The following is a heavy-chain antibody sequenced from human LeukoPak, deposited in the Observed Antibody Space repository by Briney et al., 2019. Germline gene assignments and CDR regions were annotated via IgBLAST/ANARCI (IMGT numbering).Heavy chain of an antibody. V-gene: IGHV3-7*01. J-gene: IGHJ4*02. CDR3: ANSNWSPFDH. CDR1: GFTFSNYW. D-gene: IGHD1-20*01. CDR2: IKQDGSET. Sequence: GGSLRLSCAASGFTFSNYWKSWVRQTPGKGLEWMANIKQDGSETYYVDSVKGRFTISRDNAKNSLYLQMNSLRAEDTAVYYCANSNWSPFDHWGQGTRVTVSS.